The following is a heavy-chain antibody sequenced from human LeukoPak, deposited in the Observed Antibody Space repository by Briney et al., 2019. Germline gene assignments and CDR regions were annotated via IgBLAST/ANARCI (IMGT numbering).Heavy chain of an antibody. V-gene: IGHV4-4*07. Sequence: EPSETLSLTCTVSGGSISSYYWSWIRQPAGKGLEWIGRIYTSGSTNYNPSLKSRVTMSVDTSKNQFSLKLSSVTAADTAVYYCARVTAGGYYDFWSGYPMDVWGQGTTVTVSS. CDR3: ARVTAGGYYDFWSGYPMDV. J-gene: IGHJ6*02. CDR1: GGSISSYY. CDR2: IYTSGST. D-gene: IGHD3-3*01.